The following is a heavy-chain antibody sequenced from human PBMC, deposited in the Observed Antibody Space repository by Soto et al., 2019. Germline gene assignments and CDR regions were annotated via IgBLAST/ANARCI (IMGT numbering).Heavy chain of an antibody. CDR3: DRLTRPLAYGLDV. CDR2: IFYSRST. Sequence: ASETLRICCVFAVYSISIGGYYWSWILQTPGKGLEWIGYIFYSRSTYYNPSLKGRLTISVDTSKNQFSLKLTAVTAADEAVYYCDRLTRPLAYGLDVWGQGTPVTVSS. D-gene: IGHD6-13*01. V-gene: IGHV4-30-4*08. CDR1: VYSISIGGYY. J-gene: IGHJ6*01.